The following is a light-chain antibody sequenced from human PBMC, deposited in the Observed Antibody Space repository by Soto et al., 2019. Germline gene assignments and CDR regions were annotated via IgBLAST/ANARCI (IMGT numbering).Light chain of an antibody. J-gene: IGLJ2*01. V-gene: IGLV2-14*03. CDR2: DVT. CDR1: SSDVGRYKL. CDR3: SSYTTSRTLI. Sequence: QSALTQPASVSGSPGQSITIYCTGTSSDVGRYKLVSWYQQHPGKAPKLMIYDVTNRPSGVSNRFSGSKSGNTASLTISGLQAEDEADYYCSSYTTSRTLIFGGGTKLTVL.